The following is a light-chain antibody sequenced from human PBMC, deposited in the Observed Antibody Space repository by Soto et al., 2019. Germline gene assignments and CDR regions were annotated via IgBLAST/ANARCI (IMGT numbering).Light chain of an antibody. CDR2: SNN. V-gene: IGLV1-44*01. CDR1: SSNIGSNT. CDR3: AAWDDSLNGPV. Sequence: QSVLTQPPSASGTPGQRVTISCSGSSSNIGSNTVNWYQQLPGTAPKLLIYSNNQRPSGVPARFSGSKSGTSASLAISGLQSEDAAAYYCAAWDDSLNGPVFGGGTKLTVL. J-gene: IGLJ2*01.